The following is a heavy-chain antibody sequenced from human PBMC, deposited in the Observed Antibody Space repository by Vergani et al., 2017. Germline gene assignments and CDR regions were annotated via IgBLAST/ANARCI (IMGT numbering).Heavy chain of an antibody. D-gene: IGHD3-22*01. CDR3: AAEPYYYDSSGYYHPFDY. Sequence: VQLVQSGAEVKKPGASVKVSCKVSGYTLTELSMHWVRQAPGKGLEWIGGFDPEDGETSYAQKFQGRVTMTEDTSTDTAYLELSSLRSEDTAVYYCAAEPYYYDSSGYYHPFDYSGQGTLVTVSS. CDR1: GYTLTELS. V-gene: IGHV1-24*01. J-gene: IGHJ4*02. CDR2: FDPEDGET.